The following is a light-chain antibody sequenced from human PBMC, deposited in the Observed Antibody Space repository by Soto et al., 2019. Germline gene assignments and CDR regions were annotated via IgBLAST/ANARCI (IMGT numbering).Light chain of an antibody. V-gene: IGKV3-20*01. CDR3: QQYGNSPIT. CDR2: GAS. Sequence: EIVMTQSPATLSVSPGERATLSCRASQSVSSNLAWYQQKPGQAPRLLIYGASSRATGIPDSFSGSGSGTDFTLTISRLEPEDFAVYYCQQYGNSPITFGQGTRLEIK. CDR1: QSVSSN. J-gene: IGKJ5*01.